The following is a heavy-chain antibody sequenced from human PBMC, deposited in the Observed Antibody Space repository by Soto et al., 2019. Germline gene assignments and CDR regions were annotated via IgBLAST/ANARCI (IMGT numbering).Heavy chain of an antibody. V-gene: IGHV3-23*01. D-gene: IGHD2-15*01. CDR2: ISGSGGST. CDR1: GFTFSSYA. J-gene: IGHJ3*02. Sequence: GGSLRLSCAASGFTFSSYAMSWVRQAPGKGLEWVSAISGSGGSTYYADSVKGRSTISRDNSKNTLYLQMNSLRAEDTAVYYCAKFRLLGYCSGGSCYSGAFDIWGQGTMVTVSS. CDR3: AKFRLLGYCSGGSCYSGAFDI.